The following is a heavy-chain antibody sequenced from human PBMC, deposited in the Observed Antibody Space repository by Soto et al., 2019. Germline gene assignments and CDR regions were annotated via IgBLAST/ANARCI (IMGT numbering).Heavy chain of an antibody. CDR3: ARGHSSGWYYFDY. CDR2: INHSGST. D-gene: IGHD6-19*01. CDR1: SGSFSGYY. Sequence: SETLSLTCAVYSGSFSGYYYNWIRQPPGKGLEWIGEINHSGSTNCNPSLKSRVTISVDTSKNQFSLSLSSVTAADTAVYYCARGHSSGWYYFDYWGQGTPVTVSS. J-gene: IGHJ4*02. V-gene: IGHV4-34*01.